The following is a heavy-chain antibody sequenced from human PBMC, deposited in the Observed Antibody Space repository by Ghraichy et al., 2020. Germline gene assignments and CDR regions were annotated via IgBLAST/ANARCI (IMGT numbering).Heavy chain of an antibody. J-gene: IGHJ4*02. CDR3: ATDALPDGSGCDS. Sequence: GGSLRLSCEASGLDFKTYSMHWVRQAPGKGLGWVSYISGPRDYTHSIDSVRGRFSISRDNAKNAVYLEMNDMRAEDTATYYFATDALPDGSGCDSWGQGVFVTVSS. CDR1: GLDFKTYS. V-gene: IGHV3-21*06. CDR2: ISGPRDYT. D-gene: IGHD3-22*01.